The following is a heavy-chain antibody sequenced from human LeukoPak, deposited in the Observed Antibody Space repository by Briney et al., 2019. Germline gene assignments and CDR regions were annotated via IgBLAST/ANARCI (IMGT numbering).Heavy chain of an antibody. CDR3: ARHEVQTYYYGSGSYPDAFDI. CDR1: GYSFTSYW. D-gene: IGHD3-10*01. CDR2: IYPGDSDT. Sequence: GESLKISGKGSGYSFTSYWIGWVRQMPGKGLEWMGIIYPGDSDTRYSPSFQGQVTISADKSISTAYLQWSSLKASDTAMYYCARHEVQTYYYGSGSYPDAFDIWGQGTMVTVSS. V-gene: IGHV5-51*01. J-gene: IGHJ3*02.